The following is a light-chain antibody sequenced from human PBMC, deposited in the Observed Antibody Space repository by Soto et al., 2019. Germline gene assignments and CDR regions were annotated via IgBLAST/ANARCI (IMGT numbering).Light chain of an antibody. CDR1: SSNIGAGYD. Sequence: QAVVTQPPSVSGAPGQRVTISCTGSSSNIGAGYDVHWYQNLPGTAPKLLIYGNSNRPSGVPDRFSGSKSGTSASLAITGLQAEDEADYYCQSYDSSLSGVVFGGGTKLTVL. J-gene: IGLJ2*01. V-gene: IGLV1-40*01. CDR3: QSYDSSLSGVV. CDR2: GNS.